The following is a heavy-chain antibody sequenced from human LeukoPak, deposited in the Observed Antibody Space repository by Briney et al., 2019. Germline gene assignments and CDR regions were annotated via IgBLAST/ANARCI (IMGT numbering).Heavy chain of an antibody. CDR1: GGSISSGGYY. J-gene: IGHJ5*02. V-gene: IGHV4-31*03. CDR2: IYYSGST. D-gene: IGHD3-22*01. Sequence: PSETLSLTCTASGGSISSGGYYWSWIRQHPGKGLEWIGYIYYSGSTYYNPSLKSRVTISVDTSKNQFSLKLSSVTAADTAVYYCARAMSAPPNWFDPWGQGTLVTVSS. CDR3: ARAMSAPPNWFDP.